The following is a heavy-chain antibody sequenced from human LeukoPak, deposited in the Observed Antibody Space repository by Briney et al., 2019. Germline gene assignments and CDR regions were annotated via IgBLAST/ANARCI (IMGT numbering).Heavy chain of an antibody. V-gene: IGHV1-18*01. Sequence: ASVKVSCKASGYTFTSYGISSVPQAPGQGLEWMGWISAYNGNTNYAQKLQGRVTMTTDTSTSTAYMELRSLRSDDTAVYYWARVPFLLEPNLDYWGQGTLVTVSS. CDR3: ARVPFLLEPNLDY. D-gene: IGHD1-1*01. J-gene: IGHJ4*02. CDR2: ISAYNGNT. CDR1: GYTFTSYG.